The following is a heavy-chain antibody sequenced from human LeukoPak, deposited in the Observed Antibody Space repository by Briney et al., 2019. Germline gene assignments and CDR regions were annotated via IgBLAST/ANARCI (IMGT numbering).Heavy chain of an antibody. CDR3: ARDRAVAGTLETDY. CDR2: IYTSGST. D-gene: IGHD6-19*01. V-gene: IGHV4-61*02. CDR1: GGSISSGSYY. J-gene: IGHJ4*02. Sequence: SQTLSLTCTVSGGSISSGSYYWSWLRQPAGEGLEWIGRIYTSGSTNYTPSLKSRVTISVDTSKTQFSLKLSSVTAADTAVYYCARDRAVAGTLETDYWGQGTLVTVSS.